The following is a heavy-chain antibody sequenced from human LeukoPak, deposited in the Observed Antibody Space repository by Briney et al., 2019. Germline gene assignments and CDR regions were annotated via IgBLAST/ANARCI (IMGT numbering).Heavy chain of an antibody. CDR3: AKDVGVDTAIPLDAFDI. CDR1: GFTFSSYA. Sequence: GGSLRLSCAASGFTFSSYAMSWVRQAPGEGLEWVSAISGSGGSTYYADSVKGRFTISRDNSKNTLYLQMNSLRAEDTAVYYCAKDVGVDTAIPLDAFDIWGQGTMVTVSS. J-gene: IGHJ3*02. V-gene: IGHV3-23*01. CDR2: ISGSGGST. D-gene: IGHD5-18*01.